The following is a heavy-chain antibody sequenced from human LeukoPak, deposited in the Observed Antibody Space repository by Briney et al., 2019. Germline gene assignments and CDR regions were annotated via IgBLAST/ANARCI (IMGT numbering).Heavy chain of an antibody. Sequence: GGSLRLSCAASGFPVSAYYMSWVRQAPGKGLEWVSVIYSGGSTYYANSVGGRFTISRDNSKNTLFLQMNSLRAEDTAVYYCARVMGYGDYSSPFDYWGQGTLVTVSS. CDR1: GFPVSAYY. D-gene: IGHD4-17*01. J-gene: IGHJ4*02. V-gene: IGHV3-53*01. CDR3: ARVMGYGDYSSPFDY. CDR2: IYSGGST.